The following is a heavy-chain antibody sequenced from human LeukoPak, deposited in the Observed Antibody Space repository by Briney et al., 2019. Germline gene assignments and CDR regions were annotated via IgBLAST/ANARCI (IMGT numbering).Heavy chain of an antibody. V-gene: IGHV1-18*01. D-gene: IGHD4/OR15-4a*01. J-gene: IGHJ6*03. CDR2: ISGYNGNT. CDR3: ARVGLVDNEYGFYFYMDV. CDR1: GYSFSDYG. Sequence: ASVKVSCKPSGYSFSDYGITWVRQAPGLGIECMGWISGYNGNTNYAESLQGRVTMTIDTSTSTAYLDLRSLRSDDTAVYYCARVGLVDNEYGFYFYMDVWGKGTTVIVSS.